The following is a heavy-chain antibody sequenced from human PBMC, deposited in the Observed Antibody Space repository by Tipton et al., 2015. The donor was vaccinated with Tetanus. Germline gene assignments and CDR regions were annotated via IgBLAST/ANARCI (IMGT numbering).Heavy chain of an antibody. V-gene: IGHV1-2*02. Sequence: QVQLVQSGAEVKKPGASVKVSCKASGYTFIGNYIHWVRQAPGRGPEWMGWINFNSGDTKSAQMFQGRVTMTRDTSIGTAYMELSRLTSDDTAVYYCARDRGKYNNLFVDYWGQGTLVTVSS. D-gene: IGHD1-14*01. CDR2: INFNSGDT. CDR3: ARDRGKYNNLFVDY. CDR1: GYTFIGNY. J-gene: IGHJ4*02.